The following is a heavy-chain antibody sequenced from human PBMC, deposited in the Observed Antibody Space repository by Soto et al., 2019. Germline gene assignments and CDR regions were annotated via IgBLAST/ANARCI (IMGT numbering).Heavy chain of an antibody. Sequence: QVQLVQSGAEVKKPGSSVKVSCKASGGTFSSYAISWVRQAPGQGLEWMGGIIPIFGTADYAQTFQGRVTITADESTSTDYMERSSLRSEDTAVYYWASHTGRSPEGRYYYGMDVWGQGTTVTVSS. V-gene: IGHV1-69*12. CDR3: ASHTGRSPEGRYYYGMDV. D-gene: IGHD2-8*02. CDR1: GGTFSSYA. J-gene: IGHJ6*02. CDR2: IIPIFGTA.